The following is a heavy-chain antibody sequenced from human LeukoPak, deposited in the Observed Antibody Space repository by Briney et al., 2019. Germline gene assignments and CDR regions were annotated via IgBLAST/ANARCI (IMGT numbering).Heavy chain of an antibody. D-gene: IGHD3-22*01. V-gene: IGHV3-21*01. J-gene: IGHJ5*02. Sequence: NPGGSLRLSCAASGFTFSSYSMNWVRQAPGKGLEWVSCISSSSSYIYYADSVKGRFTISRDNAKNSLYLQMNSLRAEDTAVYFCARSITMIVDWFDPWGQGTLVTVSS. CDR1: GFTFSSYS. CDR2: ISSSSSYI. CDR3: ARSITMIVDWFDP.